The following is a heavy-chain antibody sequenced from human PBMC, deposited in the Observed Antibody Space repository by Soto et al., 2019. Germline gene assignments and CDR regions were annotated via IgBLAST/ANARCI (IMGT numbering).Heavy chain of an antibody. Sequence: PGGSLRLSCAASGFIFGNHGMTWVRQAPGRALEWVSTINANAIDTHYADSVKGRFTISRDNSKSTLDLQMNSLRAEDTDIYYCVSWVSANFDFWGPGTLVTVYS. CDR3: VSWVSANFDF. J-gene: IGHJ4*02. D-gene: IGHD2-8*01. V-gene: IGHV3-23*01. CDR2: INANAIDT. CDR1: GFIFGNHG.